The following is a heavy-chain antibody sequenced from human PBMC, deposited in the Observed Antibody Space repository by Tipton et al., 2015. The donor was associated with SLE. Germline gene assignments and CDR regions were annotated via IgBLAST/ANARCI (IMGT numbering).Heavy chain of an antibody. J-gene: IGHJ4*02. CDR3: ARHVAAGTDY. Sequence: TLSLTCTVSGGSISSGSYYWSWIRQPAGKGLEWIGRIYTSGSTNYNPSLKSRVTISVDTSKNQFSLKLSSVTAADMAVYYCARHVAAGTDYWGQGTLVTVSS. D-gene: IGHD6-13*01. V-gene: IGHV4-61*02. CDR1: GGSISSGSYY. CDR2: IYTSGST.